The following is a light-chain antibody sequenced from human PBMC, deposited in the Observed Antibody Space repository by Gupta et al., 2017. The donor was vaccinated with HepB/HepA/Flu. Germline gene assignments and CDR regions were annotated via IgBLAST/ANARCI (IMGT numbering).Light chain of an antibody. CDR1: SPNIGSNS. V-gene: IGLV1-47*01. CDR3: AAWDASMSGSV. J-gene: IGLJ2*01. Sequence: QSVLTQPPSASGTPGQRVTISCSGSSPNIGSNSVYCYQLPGTAPKLLIYRNNQRPAGVPDRCSAAKAGTSASLTTSGLRAEEEADYYCAAWDASMSGSVFGGGTKRTVL. CDR2: RNN.